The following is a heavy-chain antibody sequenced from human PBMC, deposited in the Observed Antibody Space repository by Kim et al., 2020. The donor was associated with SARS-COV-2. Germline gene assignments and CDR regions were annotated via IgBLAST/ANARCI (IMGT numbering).Heavy chain of an antibody. J-gene: IGHJ5*02. CDR3: ARGWRSEYSGYDSRRRRSFDP. D-gene: IGHD5-12*01. CDR2: INHSGST. Sequence: SETLSLTCAVYGGSFSGYYWSWIRQPPGKGLEWIGEINHSGSTNYNPSLKSRVTISVDTSKNQFSLKLSSVTAADTAVYYCARGWRSEYSGYDSRRRRSFDPWGQGTLVTVSS. CDR1: GGSFSGYY. V-gene: IGHV4-34*01.